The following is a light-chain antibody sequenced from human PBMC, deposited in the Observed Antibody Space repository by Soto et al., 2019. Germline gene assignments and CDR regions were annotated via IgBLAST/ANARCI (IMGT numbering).Light chain of an antibody. CDR1: QALSSY. J-gene: IGKJ5*01. CDR3: QQLNRDPYT. Sequence: DIQLTQSPSFLSASVGDTVTITCRASQALSSYFAWYQQKPGKAPQLLIYATSTLRSGVPSRFSGKRSGTEFTLTISSLQPEDFATYHCQQLNRDPYTFGQGTRLEIK. V-gene: IGKV1-9*01. CDR2: ATS.